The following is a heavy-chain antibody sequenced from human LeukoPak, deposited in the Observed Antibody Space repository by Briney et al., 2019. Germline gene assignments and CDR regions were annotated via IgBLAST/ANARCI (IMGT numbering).Heavy chain of an antibody. V-gene: IGHV1-18*01. D-gene: IGHD1-26*01. CDR1: AYTFTSYA. Sequence: VASVKVSCKASAYTFTSYAISWMRQAPGQGLEWMGWISVYNGNTNYAQKFQGRVTMTTDTSTNTVYMELRSLRFDDTAVYYCARDLAGIVGVTAWFDPWGQETLVTVSS. CDR2: ISVYNGNT. J-gene: IGHJ5*02. CDR3: ARDLAGIVGVTAWFDP.